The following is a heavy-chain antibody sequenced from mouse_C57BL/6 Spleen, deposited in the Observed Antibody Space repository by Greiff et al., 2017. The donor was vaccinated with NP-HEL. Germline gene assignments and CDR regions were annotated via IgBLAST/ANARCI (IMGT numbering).Heavy chain of an antibody. D-gene: IGHD2-4*01. CDR1: GYTFTDYY. V-gene: IGHV1-19*01. J-gene: IGHJ3*01. CDR3: ARNDYDAPGFAD. Sequence: VQLQQSGPVLVKPGASVKMSCKASGYTFTDYYMNWVKQSHGKSLEWIGVINPYNGGTSYNQKFKGKATLTVDKSSSTAYMELNSLTSEDSAVYYCARNDYDAPGFADWGKGTLVTVSA. CDR2: INPYNGGT.